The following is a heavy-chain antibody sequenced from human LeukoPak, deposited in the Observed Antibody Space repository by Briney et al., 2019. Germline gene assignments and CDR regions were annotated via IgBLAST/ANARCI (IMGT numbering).Heavy chain of an antibody. J-gene: IGHJ1*01. Sequence: GGSLRLSCAASGFTVSTYAMSWVRQAPGKGLEWVSGISGSGGRTYYADSVKGRFTISRDNSKNTLYLQMNSLRAEDTAVYYCAKDPAAPGTAEYFQHWGQGTLVTVSS. CDR3: AKDPAAPGTAEYFQH. V-gene: IGHV3-23*01. CDR2: ISGSGGRT. CDR1: GFTVSTYA. D-gene: IGHD6-13*01.